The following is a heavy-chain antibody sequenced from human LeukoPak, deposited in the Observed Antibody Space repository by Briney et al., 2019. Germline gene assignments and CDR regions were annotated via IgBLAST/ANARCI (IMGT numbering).Heavy chain of an antibody. D-gene: IGHD3-22*01. CDR2: ISAYNGNT. V-gene: IGHV1-18*01. Sequence: ASVTVSFKSSRPTFNNYGFNWVRQAPGQGLEWIGWISAYNGNTNYAQKVQGRVSMTTDTSTTTVYMELRSLRPDDSAIYYCARDVFTNFDYDSSGYNSGPGAYWGQGTRVTVSS. CDR1: RPTFNNYG. J-gene: IGHJ4*02. CDR3: ARDVFTNFDYDSSGYNSGPGAY.